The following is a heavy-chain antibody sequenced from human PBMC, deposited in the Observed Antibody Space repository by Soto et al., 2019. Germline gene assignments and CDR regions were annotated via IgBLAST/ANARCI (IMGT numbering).Heavy chain of an antibody. CDR2: AHHGGST. CDR1: GGFTSTNNW. CDR3: ARSPPSSYYGGSGTFDY. Sequence: QLQLQESGPGLVRPSGTLYLTCAVSGGFTSTNNWWSWVRQPPGKGVEWIGDAHHGGSTEYNPSLKRRVSISVDKSKNQISPKLTPATAADTAVYYCARSPPSSYYGGSGTFDYWGQGTRVPVSS. D-gene: IGHD3-10*01. J-gene: IGHJ4*02. V-gene: IGHV4-4*02.